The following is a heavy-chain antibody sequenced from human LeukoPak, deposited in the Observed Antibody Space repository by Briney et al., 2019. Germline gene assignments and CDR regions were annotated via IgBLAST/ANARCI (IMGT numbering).Heavy chain of an antibody. CDR2: ISSSNSSI. CDR1: GFTFSSYS. V-gene: IGHV3-21*01. J-gene: IGHJ6*02. D-gene: IGHD1-26*01. Sequence: GGSLRLSCAASGFTFSSYSMNWVRQAPGKGLEWVSSISSSNSSIYYADSVKGRFTISRDNAKNSLFLQMNSLRAEDTAVYYCARDVEPRGSFPTYYYYYGMDVWGQGTTVTVSS. CDR3: ARDVEPRGSFPTYYYYYGMDV.